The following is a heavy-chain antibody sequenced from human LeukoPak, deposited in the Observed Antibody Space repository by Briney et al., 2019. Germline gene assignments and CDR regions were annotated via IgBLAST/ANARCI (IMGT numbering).Heavy chain of an antibody. CDR1: GFTFNSFG. CDR3: VRGEYYNDSSAYTSVDY. V-gene: IGHV3-33*01. D-gene: IGHD3-22*01. J-gene: IGHJ4*02. CDR2: IWYDGNNK. Sequence: GRSLRLSCAASGFTFNSFGMHWVRQAPGKGLEWVAVIWYDGNNKYYADSVKGRFTISRDNSKNTLYLQMNSLRAEDTSVYYCVRGEYYNDSSAYTSVDYWGQGTLVTVSS.